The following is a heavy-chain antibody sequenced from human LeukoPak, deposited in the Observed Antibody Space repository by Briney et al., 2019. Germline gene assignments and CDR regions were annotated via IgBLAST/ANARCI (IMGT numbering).Heavy chain of an antibody. D-gene: IGHD3-10*01. CDR1: GFIVSSNY. V-gene: IGHV3-53*01. Sequence: GSLRLSCAASGFIVSSNYMSWVRQAPGKGLEWVSVIYSGGSTFYADSVRGRFTISRDNSKNTVYLQMNSLRAEDTAVYYCARERIRGTAFDIWGQGTMVTVSS. CDR3: ARERIRGTAFDI. J-gene: IGHJ3*02. CDR2: IYSGGST.